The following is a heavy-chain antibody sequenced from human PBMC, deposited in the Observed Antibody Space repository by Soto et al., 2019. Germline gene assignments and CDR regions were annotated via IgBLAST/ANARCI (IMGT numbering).Heavy chain of an antibody. CDR3: AKVRGIVVVPAAISWFDP. D-gene: IGHD2-2*01. V-gene: IGHV3-23*01. J-gene: IGHJ5*02. CDR2: ISGSGGST. CDR1: GFTFSSYA. Sequence: GSLRLSCAASGFTFSSYAMSWVRQAPGKGLEWVSAISGSGGSTYYADSVKGRFTISRDNSKNTLYLQMNSLRAEDTAVYYCAKVRGIVVVPAAISWFDPWGQGTLVTVSS.